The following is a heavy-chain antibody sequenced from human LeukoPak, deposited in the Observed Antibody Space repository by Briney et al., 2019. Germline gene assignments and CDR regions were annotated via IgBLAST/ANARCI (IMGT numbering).Heavy chain of an antibody. CDR1: GGSISSSSYY. J-gene: IGHJ4*02. CDR3: ARDYWHYYGSGSYSAPFDY. D-gene: IGHD3-10*01. Sequence: SETLSLTCTVSGGSISSSSYYWGWIRQPPGKGLEWIGSIYYSGSTYYNPSLKSRVTISVDTSKNQFSLKLSSVTAADTAVYYCARDYWHYYGSGSYSAPFDYWGQGTLVTVSS. V-gene: IGHV4-39*07. CDR2: IYYSGST.